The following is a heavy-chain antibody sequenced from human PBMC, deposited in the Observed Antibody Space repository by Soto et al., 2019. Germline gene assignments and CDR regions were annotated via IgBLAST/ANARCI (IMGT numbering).Heavy chain of an antibody. CDR3: ARDFGHGYYLDY. D-gene: IGHD3-3*01. Sequence: GGSLRLSCAASGFTFSGDAMNWVRQAPGKGLEWVSSISTTSTYIYYADSVKGRFTISRDNAESSLYLHMNSLRDEDTAVYFCARDFGHGYYLDYWGRGTLVTVSS. CDR2: ISTTSTYI. CDR1: GFTFSGDA. J-gene: IGHJ4*02. V-gene: IGHV3-21*06.